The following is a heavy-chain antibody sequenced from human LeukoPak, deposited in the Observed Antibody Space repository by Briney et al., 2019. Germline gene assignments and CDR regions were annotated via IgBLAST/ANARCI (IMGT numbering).Heavy chain of an antibody. CDR1: GFTFSSYW. CDR3: ARGRTAHDFDY. Sequence: GGSLRLSCAASGFTFSSYWMHWVRQAPGKGLVWVPRINSDGSSTSYADSVKGRFTISRDNAKNTLYLQMNSLRAEDTAVYYCARGRTAHDFDYWGQGTLVTVSS. V-gene: IGHV3-74*01. D-gene: IGHD5-18*01. CDR2: INSDGSST. J-gene: IGHJ4*02.